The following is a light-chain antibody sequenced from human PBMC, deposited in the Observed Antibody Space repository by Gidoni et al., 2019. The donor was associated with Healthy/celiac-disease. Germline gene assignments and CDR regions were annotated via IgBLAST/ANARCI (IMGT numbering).Light chain of an antibody. CDR1: SSNIGNNY. CDR3: GTWDSSLSAWV. V-gene: IGLV1-51*01. CDR2: DNN. J-gene: IGLJ3*02. Sequence: QSVLTQPPSVSAAPGQKVTISCSGSSSNIGNNYVSLYQQPPGTAPKLLIYDNNKRPSGIPVRFSGSKSGTSATLGITGLQTGDEADYYCGTWDSSLSAWVFGGGTKLTVL.